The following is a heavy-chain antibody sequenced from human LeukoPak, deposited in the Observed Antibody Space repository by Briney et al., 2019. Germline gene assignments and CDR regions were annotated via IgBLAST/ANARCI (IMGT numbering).Heavy chain of an antibody. D-gene: IGHD5-18*01. CDR3: ARALGYSYLGY. Sequence: SETLSLTCTVPGGSISSGDFYWSWIRQPPGKGLEWIGYIYNSGSTYYNPSLKSRVTISVDTPKKQFSLKLSSVTATDTAVYYCARALGYSYLGYWGQGTLVTVSS. CDR2: IYNSGST. V-gene: IGHV4-30-4*01. J-gene: IGHJ4*02. CDR1: GGSISSGDFY.